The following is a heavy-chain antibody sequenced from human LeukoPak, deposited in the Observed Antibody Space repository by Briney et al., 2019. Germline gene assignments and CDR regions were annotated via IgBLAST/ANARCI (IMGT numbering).Heavy chain of an antibody. Sequence: PGGSLRLSCTASGFPFSSYAMSWSRQTPGKGLEWVSGISGSGGTTHYADSVKGRFTISRDNTKNTLYLQMRSLRAEDTAVYFCAKARQGYDFDIWGQGTMVTVSS. J-gene: IGHJ3*02. CDR2: ISGSGGTT. CDR1: GFPFSSYA. V-gene: IGHV3-23*01. CDR3: AKARQGYDFDI. D-gene: IGHD5-12*01.